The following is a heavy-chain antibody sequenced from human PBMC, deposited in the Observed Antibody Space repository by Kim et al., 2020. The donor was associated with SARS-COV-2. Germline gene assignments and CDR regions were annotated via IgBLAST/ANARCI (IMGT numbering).Heavy chain of an antibody. CDR3: EKDGQHLPTRWGIYYFD. CDR1: GFTFSSYG. D-gene: IGHD6-13*01. V-gene: IGHV3-30*18. J-gene: IGHJ4*01. Sequence: GGSLRLSCAASGFTFSSYGMHWVRQAPGKGLEWVAVISYDGSNKFYADSVKGRFTISRDDSKNTLFLQMSGLRAEDTAVYYCEKDGQHLPTRWGIYYFD. CDR2: ISYDGSNK.